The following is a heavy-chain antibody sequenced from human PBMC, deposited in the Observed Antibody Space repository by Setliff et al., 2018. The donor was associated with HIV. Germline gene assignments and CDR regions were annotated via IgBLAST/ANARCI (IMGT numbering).Heavy chain of an antibody. CDR2: LNPEANYI. Sequence: GGSLRLSCAASGLTFSTSWMQWVRQSPGEGLLWVARLNPEANYIHYADSVKGRFTISRDNAKNTLYLQMNSLRTEDTAVYYCARDGGMGVYHMDVWGKGTTVTVSS. V-gene: IGHV3-74*01. CDR3: ARDGGMGVYHMDV. D-gene: IGHD2-8*02. CDR1: GLTFSTSW. J-gene: IGHJ6*03.